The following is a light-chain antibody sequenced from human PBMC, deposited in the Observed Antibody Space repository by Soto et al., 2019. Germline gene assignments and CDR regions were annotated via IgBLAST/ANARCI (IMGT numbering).Light chain of an antibody. Sequence: EIVMAQSPATLSVSPGERATLSCRASQSVSINLAWYQQKPGQAPRLLIYGASTRATGIPARFSGSGSGTDVTLTISSLQYEDVAVYYCQQYNNWTGTFGPGTKVDIK. J-gene: IGKJ3*01. CDR2: GAS. V-gene: IGKV3-15*01. CDR3: QQYNNWTGT. CDR1: QSVSIN.